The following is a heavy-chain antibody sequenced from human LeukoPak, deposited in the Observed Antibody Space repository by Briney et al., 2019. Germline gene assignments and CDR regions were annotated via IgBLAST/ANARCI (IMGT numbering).Heavy chain of an antibody. J-gene: IGHJ6*04. V-gene: IGHV3-15*01. CDR3: TTAPDDFCSGYSKLDV. CDR2: IKSKTDGGTT. CDR1: GFTLSNAW. D-gene: IGHD3-3*01. Sequence: GGSLRLSCAASGFTLSNAWMSWVRQAPGKGLEWVGRIKSKTDGGTTDYAAPVKGRFTISRDDSKNTLYLQMNSLKTEDTAVYYCTTAPDDFCSGYSKLDVWGKGTTVTVSS.